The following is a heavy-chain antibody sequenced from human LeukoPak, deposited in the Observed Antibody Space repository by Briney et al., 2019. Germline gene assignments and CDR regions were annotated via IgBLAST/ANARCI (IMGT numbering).Heavy chain of an antibody. V-gene: IGHV3-15*01. CDR2: IKSKTDGGTT. J-gene: IGHJ5*02. CDR1: GFTFSNAW. D-gene: IGHD6-19*01. Sequence: PGGSLRLSCAASGFTFSNAWMSWVRQAPGKGLEWVGRIKSKTDGGTTDYAASVKGRFTISKDESKNTLYLQMNSLLTEDTAVYYCTTGGIPVAGGGRNWFDPWGQGTLVTVSS. CDR3: TTGGIPVAGGGRNWFDP.